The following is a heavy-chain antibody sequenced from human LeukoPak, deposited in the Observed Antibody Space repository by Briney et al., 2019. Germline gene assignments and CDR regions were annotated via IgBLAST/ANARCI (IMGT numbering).Heavy chain of an antibody. CDR2: ISSSGSTI. V-gene: IGHV3-48*03. CDR3: ARLTYYYDSSGYSSAFDI. Sequence: PGGSLRLSCAASGFTFSSYEMNWVRQAPGKGLEWVSYISSSGSTIYYADSVKGRFTISRDNAKNSLYLQMNSLRAEDTAVYYCARLTYYYDSSGYSSAFDIWGQGTMVTVSS. CDR1: GFTFSSYE. D-gene: IGHD3-22*01. J-gene: IGHJ3*02.